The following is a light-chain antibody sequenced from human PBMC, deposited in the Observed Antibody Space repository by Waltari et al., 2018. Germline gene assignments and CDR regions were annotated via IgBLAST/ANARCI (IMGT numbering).Light chain of an antibody. V-gene: IGLV2-8*01. CDR3: SSYTGSDWV. CDR2: EVT. J-gene: IGLJ3*02. Sequence: HSALTQPPSASGSPGQSLTIPCTGTSSDIGGHNLVSWYQQHPGQAPKLIIYEVTKRPSGVPDRISASKSGNTASLTVSGLQADDEADYHCSSYTGSDWVFGGGTKLTVL. CDR1: SSDIGGHNL.